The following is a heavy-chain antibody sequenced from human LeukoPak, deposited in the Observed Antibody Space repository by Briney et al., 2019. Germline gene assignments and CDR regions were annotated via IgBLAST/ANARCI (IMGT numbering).Heavy chain of an antibody. CDR1: GGSINSYY. Sequence: PSETLSLTCTVSGGSINSYYWSWIRQPPRKGLEGIGYIYYSGSTNYNPSLKSRVTISVDTSKYQFSLKLSSVTAADTVVYYCARDSGSSPLFDYWGQGTLVTVSS. D-gene: IGHD1-26*01. CDR2: IYYSGST. J-gene: IGHJ4*02. CDR3: ARDSGSSPLFDY. V-gene: IGHV4-59*01.